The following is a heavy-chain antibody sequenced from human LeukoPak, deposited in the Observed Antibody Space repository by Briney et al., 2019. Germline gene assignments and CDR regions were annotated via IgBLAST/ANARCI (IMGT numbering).Heavy chain of an antibody. V-gene: IGHV3-66*01. CDR1: GFTVSSNY. D-gene: IGHD6-13*01. J-gene: IGHJ6*02. CDR3: ARDRRHSSSYDRYYYGMDV. Sequence: PGGSLRLSCAASGFTVSSNYMSWVRQAPGKGLEWVSVIYSGGSTYYADSVKGRFTISRDNSKNTLYLQMNSLRAEDTAVYYCARDRRHSSSYDRYYYGMDVWGQGTAVTVSS. CDR2: IYSGGST.